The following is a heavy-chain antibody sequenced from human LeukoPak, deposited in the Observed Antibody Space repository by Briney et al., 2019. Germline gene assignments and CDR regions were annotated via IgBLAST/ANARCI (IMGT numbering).Heavy chain of an antibody. CDR2: ISSTSSYI. CDR3: ARVEAVAGNWGGLDP. V-gene: IGHV3-21*01. Sequence: GGSLRLSCAASGFTFSSYSMNRVRQAPGKGLEWVSSISSTSSYIYYADSVKGRFTISRDNAKDSLILQLNSLRAEDTAMYYCARVEAVAGNWGGLDPWGQGTLVTVSS. D-gene: IGHD6-19*01. CDR1: GFTFSSYS. J-gene: IGHJ5*02.